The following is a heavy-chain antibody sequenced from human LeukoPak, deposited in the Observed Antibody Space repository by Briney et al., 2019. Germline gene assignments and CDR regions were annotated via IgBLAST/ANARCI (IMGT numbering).Heavy chain of an antibody. V-gene: IGHV3-23*01. CDR2: ISGSGGST. CDR3: GSLTYYYGSGKENDY. CDR1: GFTFSSYA. J-gene: IGHJ4*02. D-gene: IGHD3-10*01. Sequence: GGSLRLSCAASGFTFSSYAMSWVRQAPGKGLEWGSAISGSGGSTYYADSVKGRFTISRDNSKNTLYLQMNSLRAEDTAVYYCGSLTYYYGSGKENDYWGQGTLVTVSS.